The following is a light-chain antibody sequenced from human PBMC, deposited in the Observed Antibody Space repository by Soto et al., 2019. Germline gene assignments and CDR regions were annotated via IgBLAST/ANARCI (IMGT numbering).Light chain of an antibody. CDR1: TGAVTSGHY. V-gene: IGLV7-46*01. Sequence: QAVVTQEPSLTVSPGGTVTLTCGSSTGAVTSGHYPYWFQQKPGQAPRTLIYDTSDKHSWTPARFSGSLLGGQAALTLSGXXPEDEAEYYCLLSYSGARVXGGGTKVTVL. J-gene: IGLJ2*01. CDR2: DTS. CDR3: LLSYSGARV.